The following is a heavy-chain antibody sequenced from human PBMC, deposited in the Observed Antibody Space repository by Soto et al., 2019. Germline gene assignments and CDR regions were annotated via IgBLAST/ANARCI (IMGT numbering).Heavy chain of an antibody. J-gene: IGHJ6*02. CDR1: GYTFTSYD. CDR3: AREGQAPYYYYGMDV. CDR2: MNPNSGNT. V-gene: IGHV1-8*01. Sequence: ASVKVSCKASGYTFTSYDINWVRQATGQGFEWMGWMNPNSGNTGYAQKFQGRVTMTRDTSITTAHMELRSLRSDDTAVYYCAREGQAPYYYYGMDVWGQGTAVTVSS.